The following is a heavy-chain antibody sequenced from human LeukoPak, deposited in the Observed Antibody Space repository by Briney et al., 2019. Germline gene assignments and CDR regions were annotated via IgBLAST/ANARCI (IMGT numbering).Heavy chain of an antibody. CDR2: IKQDGSEK. J-gene: IGHJ4*02. CDR1: GFTFSSYW. Sequence: PGGSLRLSCAASGFTFSSYWMSWVRQAPGKGLEWVANIKQDGSEKYYVDSVKGRFTISRDNAKNSLYLQMNSLRAEDTAVYYCARGDTAMVTTLYYWGQGTLVTVSS. CDR3: ARGDTAMVTTLYY. D-gene: IGHD5-18*01. V-gene: IGHV3-7*01.